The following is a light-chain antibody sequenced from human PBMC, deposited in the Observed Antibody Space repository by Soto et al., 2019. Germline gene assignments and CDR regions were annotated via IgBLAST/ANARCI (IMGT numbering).Light chain of an antibody. J-gene: IGLJ2*01. CDR2: DVS. CDR3: SSYTTSSVV. Sequence: QSALTQPASVSGSPGQSITISCTGTNSDIGRYNYVSWYQQHPGKAPKLIIYDVSNRPSGVSNRFSASKSGNTASLTISGLQAEDEADYYCSSYTTSSVVFGGGTKVTVL. CDR1: NSDIGRYNY. V-gene: IGLV2-14*01.